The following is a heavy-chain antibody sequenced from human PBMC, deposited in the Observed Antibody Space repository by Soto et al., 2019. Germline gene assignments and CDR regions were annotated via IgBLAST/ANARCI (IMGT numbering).Heavy chain of an antibody. D-gene: IGHD3-10*01. J-gene: IGHJ5*02. CDR1: GFTLQNYS. CDR3: AKGKSTGDIDWFDP. CDR2: LIGGHYGT. Sequence: PXGSLRLSCPASGFTLQNYSMSWVRQAPGKGLEWVSTLIGGHYGTAYSYSVKGRFTVSRDNSKNCLYLQMNSLGVEDTAMYFCAKGKSTGDIDWFDPWGQGSLVTVPS. V-gene: IGHV3-23*01.